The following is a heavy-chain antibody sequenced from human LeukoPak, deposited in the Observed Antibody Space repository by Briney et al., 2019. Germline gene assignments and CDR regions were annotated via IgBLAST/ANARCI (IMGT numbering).Heavy chain of an antibody. CDR1: GGSFSGYY. CDR2: INHSGST. J-gene: IGHJ6*02. V-gene: IGHV4-34*01. Sequence: SETLSLTCAVYGGSFSGYYWSWIRQPPGKGLEWIGEINHSGSTNYNPSLKSRVTISVDTSKNQFSLKLSSVTAADTAVYYCAKGGMGYCSSTSCPLYYYGMDVWGQGTTVTVSS. CDR3: AKGGMGYCSSTSCPLYYYGMDV. D-gene: IGHD2-2*01.